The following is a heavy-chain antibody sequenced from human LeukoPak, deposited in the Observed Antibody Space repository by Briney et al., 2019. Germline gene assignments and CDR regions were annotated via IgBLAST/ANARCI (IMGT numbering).Heavy chain of an antibody. D-gene: IGHD2-2*01. CDR2: INPNSGGT. CDR3: ARSPVIVVVPAATDY. Sequence: ASVKVSCKASGYTFTGYYTHWVRQAPGQGLEWMGWINPNSGGTNYAQKFQGRVTMTRDTSISTAYMELSRLRSDDTAVYYCARSPVIVVVPAATDYWGQGTLVTVSS. CDR1: GYTFTGYY. V-gene: IGHV1-2*02. J-gene: IGHJ4*02.